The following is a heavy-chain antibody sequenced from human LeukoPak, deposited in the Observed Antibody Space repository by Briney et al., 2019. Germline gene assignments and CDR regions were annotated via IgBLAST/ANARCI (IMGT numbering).Heavy chain of an antibody. V-gene: IGHV4-34*01. Sequence: SETLSLTCAGYGGSFSGYYWSWIRQPPGKGLEWIGEINHSGSTNYNPSLKSRVTISVGTSKNQFSLKLSSVTAADTAVYYCARVYRGIAVAGHEGYFDYWGQGTLVTVSS. CDR3: ARVYRGIAVAGHEGYFDY. CDR1: GGSFSGYY. CDR2: INHSGST. D-gene: IGHD6-19*01. J-gene: IGHJ4*02.